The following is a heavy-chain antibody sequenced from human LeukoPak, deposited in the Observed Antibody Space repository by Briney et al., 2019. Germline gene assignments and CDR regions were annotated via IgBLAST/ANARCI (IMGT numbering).Heavy chain of an antibody. CDR1: GYTFTSYA. Sequence: ASVKVSCKASGYTFTSYAMHWVRQAPGQRLEWMGWINAGNGNAKYSQKFQGRVTITRDTSASTAYMELSSLRSEDTAVYYCARGPYYDSSTVFYYYGMDVWGQGTTVTVSS. D-gene: IGHD3-22*01. V-gene: IGHV1-3*01. CDR2: INAGNGNA. CDR3: ARGPYYDSSTVFYYYGMDV. J-gene: IGHJ6*02.